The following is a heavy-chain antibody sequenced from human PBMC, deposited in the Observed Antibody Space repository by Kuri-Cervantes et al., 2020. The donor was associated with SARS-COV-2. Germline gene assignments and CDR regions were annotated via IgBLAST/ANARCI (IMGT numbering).Heavy chain of an antibody. CDR3: ATVSSGYYSYEVDY. J-gene: IGHJ4*02. CDR2: INPNSGGT. Sequence: ASVKVSCKASGYTFTGYYMHWVRQAPGQGLEWMGWINPNSGGTNYAQKFQGWVTMTRDTSISTAYMELSRLRSDDTAVYYCATVSSGYYSYEVDYWGQGTLVTVSS. CDR1: GYTFTGYY. V-gene: IGHV1-2*04. D-gene: IGHD3-22*01.